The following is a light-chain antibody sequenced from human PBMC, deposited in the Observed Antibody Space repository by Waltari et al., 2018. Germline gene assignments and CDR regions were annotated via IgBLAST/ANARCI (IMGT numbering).Light chain of an antibody. J-gene: IGKJ2*01. V-gene: IGKV1-39*01. Sequence: DIQMTQSPSSLSASVGDRVTITRRASRSIATRLNWYQQKPGKAPKVLIYDASTLQSGVPSRFSGSAAGTDFTLTISSLQPEDSASYFCQQSSRLPYTFGQGTKLEMK. CDR1: RSIATR. CDR2: DAS. CDR3: QQSSRLPYT.